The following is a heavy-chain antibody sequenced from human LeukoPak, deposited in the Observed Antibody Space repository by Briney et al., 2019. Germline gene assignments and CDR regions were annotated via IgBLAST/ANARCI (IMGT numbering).Heavy chain of an antibody. D-gene: IGHD3-9*01. V-gene: IGHV3-30*18. CDR2: ISSDGSEK. CDR1: GFTFSSYG. J-gene: IGHJ4*02. Sequence: GGSLRLSCAASGFTFSSYGMHWVRQAPGKGLEWVAVISSDGSEKYSADSVQGRFTISRDNSKNTLYLQMNSLRPEDTAVDYCAKVEVSGSYKFYFDYWGQGTLVTVSS. CDR3: AKVEVSGSYKFYFDY.